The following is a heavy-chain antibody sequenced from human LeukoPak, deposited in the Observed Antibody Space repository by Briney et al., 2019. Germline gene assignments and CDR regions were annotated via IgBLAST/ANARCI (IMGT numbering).Heavy chain of an antibody. V-gene: IGHV3-43D*03. CDR1: GFTFDDYA. CDR3: AKDDGSWSLDY. J-gene: IGHJ4*02. Sequence: GGSLRLSCAASGFTFDDYAMHWVRQAPGKGLEWVSLISWDGGSTYYADSVKGRFTISRDNSKNTLYLQMNSLRAEDTAVYYCAKDDGSWSLDYWGQGTLVTVSS. CDR2: ISWDGGST. D-gene: IGHD6-13*01.